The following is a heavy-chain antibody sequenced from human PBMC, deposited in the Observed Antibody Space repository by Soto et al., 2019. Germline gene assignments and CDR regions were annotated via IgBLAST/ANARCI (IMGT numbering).Heavy chain of an antibody. V-gene: IGHV3-74*01. CDR2: INSDGSSI. CDR3: ARVESTGADY. Sequence: VGSLRLSCAASGFTFSSYWMHWVRQAPGKGLVWVSRINSDGSSIRYADSVKGRFTISRDNAKNTLYLQMNSLRAEDTAVYYCARVESTGADYWGQGTLVTVSS. CDR1: GFTFSSYW. J-gene: IGHJ4*02. D-gene: IGHD1-1*01.